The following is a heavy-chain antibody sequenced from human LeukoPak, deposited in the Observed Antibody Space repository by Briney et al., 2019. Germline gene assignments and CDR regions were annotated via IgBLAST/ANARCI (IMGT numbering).Heavy chain of an antibody. J-gene: IGHJ4*02. Sequence: GGSLRLSCAASGFTFSSYGMHWVRQAPGKGLEWVAVISYDGSNKYYADSVKGRFTISRDNSKDTLYLQMNSLRAEGTAVYYCAKGPTSGYLDYWGQGTLVTVSS. CDR3: AKGPTSGYLDY. CDR2: ISYDGSNK. CDR1: GFTFSSYG. D-gene: IGHD3-22*01. V-gene: IGHV3-30*18.